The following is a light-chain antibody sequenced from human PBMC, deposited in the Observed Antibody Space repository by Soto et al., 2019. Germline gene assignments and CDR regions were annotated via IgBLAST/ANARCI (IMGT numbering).Light chain of an antibody. CDR1: QDISTF. V-gene: IGKV1-33*01. CDR3: QQYDNLSFT. CDR2: DAS. J-gene: IGKJ3*01. Sequence: DIQMTQSPSSLSASVGDRVTITCQASQDISTFLNWYQQKPGKAPKLLIYDASSLQTGVPSRFSGSGSGTDFTFTISSLQPEDIATYYCQQYDNLSFTFGPGTKVDIK.